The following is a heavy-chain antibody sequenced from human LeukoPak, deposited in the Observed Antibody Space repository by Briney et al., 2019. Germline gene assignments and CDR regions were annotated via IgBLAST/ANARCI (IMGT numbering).Heavy chain of an antibody. J-gene: IGHJ4*02. D-gene: IGHD2-15*01. V-gene: IGHV3-23*01. CDR3: AKDGYCSGGRCSGIRLYY. Sequence: AGGSLRLSCAASGFTFTSYSMNWVRQAPGKGLERVSTISGGGGSTSYADSVKGRFTISRDNSKDTLYLQVNGLRAEDTAVYYCAKDGYCSGGRCSGIRLYYWGQGTLVTVSS. CDR1: GFTFTSYS. CDR2: ISGGGGST.